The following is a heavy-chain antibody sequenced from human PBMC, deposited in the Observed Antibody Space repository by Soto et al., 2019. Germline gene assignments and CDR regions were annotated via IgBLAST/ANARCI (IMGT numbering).Heavy chain of an antibody. D-gene: IGHD3-10*01. J-gene: IGHJ4*02. V-gene: IGHV4-34*01. CDR1: GGSFSGYY. Sequence: SETLSLTCAVYGGSFSGYYWSWIRQPPGKGLEWIGEINHSGSTNYNPSLKSRVTISVDTSKNQFSLKLSSVTAADTAVYYCASATMVRGFGDWGQGTLVTAPQ. CDR2: INHSGST. CDR3: ASATMVRGFGD.